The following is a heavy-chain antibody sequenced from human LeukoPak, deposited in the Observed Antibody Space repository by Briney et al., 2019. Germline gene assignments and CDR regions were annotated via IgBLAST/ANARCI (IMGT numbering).Heavy chain of an antibody. J-gene: IGHJ4*02. V-gene: IGHV3-21*06. Sequence: GSLRLSCAASGFTFSDYSMNWVRQAPGKGLEWISYVGGLYSNIYYADSVKGRFTISRDNAQNSLYLQMNGLRVEDTAVYYCTRRLDDWGQGTLVTVSS. CDR3: TRRLDD. CDR2: VGGLYSNI. CDR1: GFTFSDYS. D-gene: IGHD3-16*01.